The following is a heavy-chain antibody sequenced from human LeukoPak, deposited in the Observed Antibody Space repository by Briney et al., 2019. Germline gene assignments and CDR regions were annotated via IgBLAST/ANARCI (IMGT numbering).Heavy chain of an antibody. CDR1: GFTFSSYG. D-gene: IGHD3-16*01. Sequence: GGSLRLSCVGSGFTFSSYGMHWVRQAPGKGLEWVSSISSNNNYIYYADSVKGRFTISRDNAKNSLYLQMNSLRAEDTAVYYCARDLGYGDYFDYWGQGTLVTVSS. CDR2: ISSNNNYI. J-gene: IGHJ4*02. V-gene: IGHV3-21*01. CDR3: ARDLGYGDYFDY.